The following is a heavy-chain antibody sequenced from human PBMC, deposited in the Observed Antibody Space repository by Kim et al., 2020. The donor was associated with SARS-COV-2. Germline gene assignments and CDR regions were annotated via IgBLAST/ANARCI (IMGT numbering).Heavy chain of an antibody. Sequence: GGSLRLSCAASGFTFSSYAMHWVRQAPGKGLEWVAVISYDGSNKYYADSVKGRFTISRDNSKNTLYLQMNSLRAEDTAVYYCARDRGGPSFYYYYGMDVWGQGTTVTVSS. J-gene: IGHJ6*02. CDR2: ISYDGSNK. D-gene: IGHD3-16*01. CDR1: GFTFSSYA. CDR3: ARDRGGPSFYYYYGMDV. V-gene: IGHV3-30*04.